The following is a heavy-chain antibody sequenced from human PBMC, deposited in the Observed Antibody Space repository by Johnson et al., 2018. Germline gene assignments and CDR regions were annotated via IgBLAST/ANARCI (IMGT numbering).Heavy chain of an antibody. CDR3: VSASGITYPYFQH. CDR2: ITFSGDTS. J-gene: IGHJ1*01. CDR1: GFTFRSYA. V-gene: IGHV3-23*04. Sequence: VQLVQSGGGLVQPGGSLRLSCAASGFTFRSYAMTWVRQAPGRGLEWVSSITFSGDTSYYADSVKGRFTISRDISKNTLYLQMNSLRAEDTAVYYCVSASGITYPYFQHWGQGTLVTVSS. D-gene: IGHD3-10*01.